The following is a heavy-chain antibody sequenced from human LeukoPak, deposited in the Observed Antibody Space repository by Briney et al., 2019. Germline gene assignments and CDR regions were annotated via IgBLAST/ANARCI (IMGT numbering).Heavy chain of an antibody. CDR1: GGSISSYY. J-gene: IGHJ3*02. D-gene: IGHD1-26*01. Sequence: SETLSLTCTVSGGSISSYYWSWIRQPPGKGLEWIGYIYYSGSTNYNPSLKSRVTISVDTSKNQFPLKLSSVTAADTAVYYCARDFSGSRTDDAFDIWGQGTMVTVSS. V-gene: IGHV4-59*01. CDR2: IYYSGST. CDR3: ARDFSGSRTDDAFDI.